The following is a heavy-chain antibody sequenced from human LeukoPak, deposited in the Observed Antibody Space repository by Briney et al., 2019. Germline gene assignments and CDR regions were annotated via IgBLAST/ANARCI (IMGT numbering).Heavy chain of an antibody. Sequence: SETLSLTCTVSGGSISSGGYYWSWIRQHPGKGLEWIGYIYYSGSTYYNPSLKSRATISVDTSKNQFSLKLSSVTAADTAVYYCARVGYCSSTSCFWFDPWGQGTLVTVSS. J-gene: IGHJ5*02. CDR3: ARVGYCSSTSCFWFDP. D-gene: IGHD2-2*01. CDR2: IYYSGST. CDR1: GGSISSGGYY. V-gene: IGHV4-31*03.